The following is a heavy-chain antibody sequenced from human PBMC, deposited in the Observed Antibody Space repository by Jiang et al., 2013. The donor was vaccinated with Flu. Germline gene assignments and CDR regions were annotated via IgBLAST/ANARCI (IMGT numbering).Heavy chain of an antibody. CDR2: ITPSNGNT. D-gene: IGHD1-14*01. Sequence: QSGAEVKNTGSSVKISCKGSGYTYTYRYLHWVRQAPGQALEWMGWITPSNGNTKYGQKFQDRITITRDRSMSTAYMALSSLRSEDTAMYFCAMYNQRLAAFDIWGQGTMVTVSS. CDR1: GYTYTYRY. CDR3: AMYNQRLAAFDI. V-gene: IGHV1-45*02. J-gene: IGHJ3*02.